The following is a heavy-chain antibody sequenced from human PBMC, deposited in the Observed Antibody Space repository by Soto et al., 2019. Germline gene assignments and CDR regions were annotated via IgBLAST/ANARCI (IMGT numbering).Heavy chain of an antibody. CDR2: MHYSGST. Sequence: QVQLQESGPGLVKPSQTLSLTCTVSGGSISSGGYYWSWIRQHPGKGLQWIAYMHYSGSTYYNPSLKSRVSIAVDTSKNQFSLKLSSVTAADTAVYYCARAPYLLLRFGVFAAQCFDPWGQGTLVTVS. J-gene: IGHJ5*02. V-gene: IGHV4-31*03. CDR3: ARAPYLLLRFGVFAAQCFDP. D-gene: IGHD3-10*01. CDR1: GGSISSGGYY.